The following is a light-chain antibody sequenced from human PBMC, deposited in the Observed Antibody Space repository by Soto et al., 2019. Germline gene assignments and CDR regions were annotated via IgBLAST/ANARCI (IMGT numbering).Light chain of an antibody. Sequence: QSALTQPPSASGSPGQSVTISCSGTSSDIGPYNYVSWYQQHPGKAPKLLISEVTKRPSGVPDRFSGSKSGNTASLTVSGPQGDDEADYYCSSYGGNNNYVIFGGGTKLTVL. J-gene: IGLJ2*01. CDR3: SSYGGNNNYVI. V-gene: IGLV2-8*01. CDR2: EVT. CDR1: SSDIGPYNY.